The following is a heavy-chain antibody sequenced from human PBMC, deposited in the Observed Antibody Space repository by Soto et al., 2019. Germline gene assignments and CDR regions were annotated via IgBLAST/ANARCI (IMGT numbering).Heavy chain of an antibody. D-gene: IGHD3-22*01. V-gene: IGHV4-31*03. CDR3: ARGDSSGHDLDY. CDR1: GGSISSGGYY. Sequence: PSETLSLTCTVSGGSISSGGYYWSWIRQHPGKGLEWIGYIYYSGSTYYNPSLKSRVTISVDTSKNQFSLKLSSVTAADTAVYYCARGDSSGHDLDYWGQGTLVTVSS. J-gene: IGHJ4*02. CDR2: IYYSGST.